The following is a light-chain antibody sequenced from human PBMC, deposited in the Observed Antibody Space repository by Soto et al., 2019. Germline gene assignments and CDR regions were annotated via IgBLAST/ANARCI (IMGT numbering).Light chain of an antibody. V-gene: IGLV2-14*01. Sequence: LTQPASVSGSPGQSITISCTGTSSDVGGYNYVSWYQQHPGKAPKLMIYDVSNRPSGVSNRFSGSKSGNTASLPISGLQAEDEADYYCSSYTSSSTPGVFGTGTKVTVL. CDR1: SSDVGGYNY. CDR3: SSYTSSSTPGV. J-gene: IGLJ1*01. CDR2: DVS.